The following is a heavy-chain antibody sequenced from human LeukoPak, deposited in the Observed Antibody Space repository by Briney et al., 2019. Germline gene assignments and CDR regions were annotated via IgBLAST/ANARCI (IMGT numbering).Heavy chain of an antibody. CDR2: ISYDGSNK. D-gene: IGHD1-26*01. Sequence: GGSLRLSCAASGFTFSTYTMHWVRQAPGKGLEWVAVISYDGSNKHYADSVKGRFTISRDNSKNTLNLQMNSLRPEDTAVYYCAKAGGSRSAYFDYWGQGTLVTVSS. J-gene: IGHJ4*02. V-gene: IGHV3-30*04. CDR1: GFTFSTYT. CDR3: AKAGGSRSAYFDY.